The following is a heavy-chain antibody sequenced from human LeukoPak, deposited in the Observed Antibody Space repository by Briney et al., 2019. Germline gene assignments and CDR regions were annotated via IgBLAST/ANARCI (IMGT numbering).Heavy chain of an antibody. J-gene: IGHJ5*02. V-gene: IGHV1-2*02. D-gene: IGHD2-2*01. CDR2: INPNSGGT. CDR3: ARASPIVVVPDNWFDP. Sequence: ASVKVSCKASGYTFTGYYMHWVRQAPGQGLEWMGWINPNSGGTNYAQEFQGRVTMTRDTSISTAYMELSRLRSDDTAVYYCARASPIVVVPDNWFDPWGQGTLVTVSS. CDR1: GYTFTGYY.